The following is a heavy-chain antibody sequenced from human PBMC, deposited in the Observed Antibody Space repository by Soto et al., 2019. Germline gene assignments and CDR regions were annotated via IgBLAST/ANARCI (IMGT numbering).Heavy chain of an antibody. J-gene: IGHJ4*02. Sequence: GGSLRLSCAASGFTFSSYAMSWVRQAPGKGLEWVSAISGSGGSTYYADSVKGRFTISRDNSKNTLYLQMKSLRAEDTAVYYCAKGSSLTGYYSPFDYWGQGTMVTVSS. V-gene: IGHV3-23*01. D-gene: IGHD3-9*01. CDR3: AKGSSLTGYYSPFDY. CDR2: ISGSGGST. CDR1: GFTFSSYA.